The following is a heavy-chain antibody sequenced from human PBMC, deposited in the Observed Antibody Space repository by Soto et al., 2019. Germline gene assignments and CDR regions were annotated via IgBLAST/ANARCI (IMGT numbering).Heavy chain of an antibody. CDR2: IYYSGST. CDR1: GSSISSYY. V-gene: IGHV4-59*01. J-gene: IGHJ6*02. CDR3: ATQYSSGGRGWAGRIYCGLHX. Sequence: SETLPLTCTVSGSSISSYYWSYIRQPPGKEMEWIWYIYYSGSTNCKPSLKSRVTISVDTSEKQVSLKLSSVTGADTAVYYCATQYSSGGRGWAGRIYCGLHXWGQGTRLIV. D-gene: IGHD2-15*01.